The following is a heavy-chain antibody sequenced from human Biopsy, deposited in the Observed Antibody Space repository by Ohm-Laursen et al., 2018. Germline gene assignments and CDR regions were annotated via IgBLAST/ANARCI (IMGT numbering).Heavy chain of an antibody. CDR3: ARATNSTGWPYYYFYGMDV. V-gene: IGHV4-59*01. CDR2: IYYSGST. J-gene: IGHJ6*02. CDR1: GGSISSDY. Sequence: GTLSLTCTVSGGSISSDYWSWIRQTPGKGLEWIGYIYYSGSTNYNPSLKSRVTISVDTSKNQFSLRLNSVTAADTAVYYCARATNSTGWPYYYFYGMDVWGQGTTATVSS. D-gene: IGHD2/OR15-2a*01.